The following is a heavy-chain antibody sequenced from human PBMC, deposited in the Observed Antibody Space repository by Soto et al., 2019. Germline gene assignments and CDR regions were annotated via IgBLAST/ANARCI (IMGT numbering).Heavy chain of an antibody. Sequence: LSLTCTVSGGSISSGGYYWSWIRQHPGKGLEWIGYIYYSGSTYYNPSLKSRVTISVDTSKNQFSLKLSSVTAADTAVYYCARSTRYYYDSSGYYTPFDYWGQGTLVTVSS. CDR3: ARSTRYYYDSSGYYTPFDY. CDR1: GGSISSGGYY. J-gene: IGHJ4*02. V-gene: IGHV4-31*03. CDR2: IYYSGST. D-gene: IGHD3-22*01.